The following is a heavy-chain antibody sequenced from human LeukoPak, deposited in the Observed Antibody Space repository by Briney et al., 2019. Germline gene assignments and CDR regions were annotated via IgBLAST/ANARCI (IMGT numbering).Heavy chain of an antibody. CDR2: ISSGGNT. CDR1: GFTVSSNY. Sequence: GGSLRLSCAASGFTVSSNYMYWVRQAPGKGLEWVSLISSGGNTYYADSVKGRFTISRDNSKNTLYLQMNSLRAEDTAVYYCADLGSDFWGQGTLVTVSS. J-gene: IGHJ4*02. CDR3: ADLGSDF. V-gene: IGHV3-53*01.